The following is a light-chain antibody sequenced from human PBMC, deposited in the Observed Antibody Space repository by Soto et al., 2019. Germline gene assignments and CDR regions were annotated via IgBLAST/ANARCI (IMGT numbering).Light chain of an antibody. CDR1: SSDVGGYKY. CDR3: SSYAGSYTWV. V-gene: IGLV2-11*01. J-gene: IGLJ3*02. CDR2: DVS. Sequence: QSALTQPRSVSGSPGQSVTISCTGTSSDVGGYKYVSWYQQHPGNAPKLMIYDVSNRPSGVPDRFSGSKSGNTASLTISGLQAEDEADYYCSSYAGSYTWVFGGGTQLTVL.